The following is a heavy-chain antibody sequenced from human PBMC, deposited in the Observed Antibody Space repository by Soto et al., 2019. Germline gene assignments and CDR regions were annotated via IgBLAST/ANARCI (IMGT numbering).Heavy chain of an antibody. V-gene: IGHV3-7*01. CDR1: GFTFSSYW. Sequence: GGSLRLSCAASGFTFSSYWMSWVRQAPGKGLEWVANIKQDGSEKYYVDSVKGRFTISRDNAKNSLYLQMNSLRAEDTAVYYCARDYQLPFLYYYYYYGMDVWGQGTTVTVSS. D-gene: IGHD2-2*01. CDR3: ARDYQLPFLYYYYYYGMDV. CDR2: IKQDGSEK. J-gene: IGHJ6*02.